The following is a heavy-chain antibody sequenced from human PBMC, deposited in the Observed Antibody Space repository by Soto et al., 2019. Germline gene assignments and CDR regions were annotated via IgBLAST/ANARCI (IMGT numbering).Heavy chain of an antibody. D-gene: IGHD6-19*01. Sequence: PGGSLRLSCAASGFTFSSYAMSWVRQAPGKGLEWVSAISGSGGSTYYADSVKGRFTISRDNSKNTLYLQMNSLRAEDTAVYYCAKGLRAVAGNGDAFAIWGQGTMVTVSS. V-gene: IGHV3-23*01. CDR3: AKGLRAVAGNGDAFAI. CDR2: ISGSGGST. J-gene: IGHJ3*02. CDR1: GFTFSSYA.